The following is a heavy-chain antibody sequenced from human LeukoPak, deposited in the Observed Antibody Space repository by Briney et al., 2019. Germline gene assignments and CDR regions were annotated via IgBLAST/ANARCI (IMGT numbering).Heavy chain of an antibody. Sequence: PSETLSLTCAVYGGSFSGYYWSWIRQPPGKGLEWIGEINHSGSTNYNPSLKSRVTISVDTSKNQFSLKLSSVTAADTAVCYCALSMAARLDAFDIWGQGTMVTVSS. CDR3: ALSMAARLDAFDI. V-gene: IGHV4-34*01. D-gene: IGHD6-6*01. CDR2: INHSGST. J-gene: IGHJ3*02. CDR1: GGSFSGYY.